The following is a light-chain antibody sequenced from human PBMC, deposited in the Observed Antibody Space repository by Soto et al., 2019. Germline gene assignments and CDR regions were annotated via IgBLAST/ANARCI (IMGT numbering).Light chain of an antibody. V-gene: IGKV1-39*01. Sequence: DLPVAPSPSSLSASVGDRVTITCRASQSISSYLNWYHQKPGKAPKLLIYAASSFQSGVPSRFSGSGSGTEFTLTIISLQPDDFATYYCQQYHRSSITFGQGTRLEI. CDR3: QQYHRSSIT. CDR1: QSISSY. CDR2: AAS. J-gene: IGKJ5*01.